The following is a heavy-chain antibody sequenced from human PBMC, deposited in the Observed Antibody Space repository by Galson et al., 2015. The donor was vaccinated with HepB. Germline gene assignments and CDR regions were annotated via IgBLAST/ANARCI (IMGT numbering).Heavy chain of an antibody. CDR1: GGTFSSYA. Sequence: SVKVSCKASGGTFSSYAISWVRQAPGQGLEWMGGIIPIFGTANYAQKFQGRVTITADESTSTAYMELSSLRSEDTAVYYCARGRGYSSGWYLGAFDIWGQGTMVTVSS. CDR3: ARGRGYSSGWYLGAFDI. V-gene: IGHV1-69*13. CDR2: IIPIFGTA. D-gene: IGHD6-19*01. J-gene: IGHJ3*02.